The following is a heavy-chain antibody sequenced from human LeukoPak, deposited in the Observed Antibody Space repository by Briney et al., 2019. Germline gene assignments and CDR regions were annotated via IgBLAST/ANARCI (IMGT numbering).Heavy chain of an antibody. CDR2: IWYDGSNK. J-gene: IGHJ1*01. Sequence: PGGSLRLSCAASGFTFSSYGMHWVRQAPGKGLEWVAVIWYDGSNKYYADSVKGRFTISRDNSKNTLYLQMNSLTAEDTAVYYCSKDQGGIVQDWGQGTLVIVSS. V-gene: IGHV3-33*03. D-gene: IGHD2-15*01. CDR1: GFTFSSYG. CDR3: SKDQGGIVQD.